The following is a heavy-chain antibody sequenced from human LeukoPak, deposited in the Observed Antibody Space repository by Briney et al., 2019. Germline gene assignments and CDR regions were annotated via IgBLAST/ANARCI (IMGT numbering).Heavy chain of an antibody. CDR1: GFSLSTSGVG. CDR2: IYWNDDK. Sequence: SGPTLVKPTQTLTLTCTFSGFSLSTSGVGVGWIRQSPGKALEWLALIYWNDDKRYSPSLKSRLTITKDTSKNQVVLTMTNMDPVDTATYYCARSYYYDSSGYFVNFDYWGQGTLVTVSS. J-gene: IGHJ4*02. D-gene: IGHD3-22*01. V-gene: IGHV2-5*01. CDR3: ARSYYYDSSGYFVNFDY.